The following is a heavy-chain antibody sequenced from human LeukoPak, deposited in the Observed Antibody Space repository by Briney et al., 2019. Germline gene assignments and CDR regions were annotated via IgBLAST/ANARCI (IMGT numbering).Heavy chain of an antibody. D-gene: IGHD5-24*01. CDR3: ARDREMATKLNNWFDP. Sequence: GASVKVSCKASGYTFTSYYMHWVRQAPGQGLEWMGIINPSGGSTSYAQRFQGRVTMTRDTSTSTVYMELSSLRSEDTAVYYCARDREMATKLNNWFDPWGQGTLVTVSS. CDR1: GYTFTSYY. V-gene: IGHV1-46*01. J-gene: IGHJ5*02. CDR2: INPSGGST.